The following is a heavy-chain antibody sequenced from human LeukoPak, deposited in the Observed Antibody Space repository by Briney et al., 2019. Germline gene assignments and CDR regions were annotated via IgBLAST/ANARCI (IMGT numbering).Heavy chain of an antibody. CDR1: GFTFSSYA. CDR3: ARAAYSSSWYELGY. J-gene: IGHJ4*02. Sequence: GGSLRLSCAASGFTFSSYAMHWVRQAPGKGLEWVAVISYDGSNKYYADSVKGRFTIYRDNSKNTLYLQMNSLRAEDKAVYYCARAAYSSSWYELGYWGQGNLVTVSS. D-gene: IGHD6-13*01. V-gene: IGHV3-30-3*01. CDR2: ISYDGSNK.